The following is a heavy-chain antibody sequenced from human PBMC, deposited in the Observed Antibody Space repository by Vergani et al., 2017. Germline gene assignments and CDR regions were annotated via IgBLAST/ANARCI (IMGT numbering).Heavy chain of an antibody. J-gene: IGHJ6*02. V-gene: IGHV4-34*01. D-gene: IGHD6-13*01. Sequence: QVQLQQWGAGLLKPSETLSLTCAVYGGSFSGYYWSWIRQPPGKGLEWIGSIYYSGSTYYNPSLKSRVTISVDTSKNQFSLKLSSVTAADTAVYYCARPGYSSSWSYYYYGMDVWGQGTTVTVSS. CDR3: ARPGYSSSWSYYYYGMDV. CDR1: GGSFSGYY. CDR2: IYYSGST.